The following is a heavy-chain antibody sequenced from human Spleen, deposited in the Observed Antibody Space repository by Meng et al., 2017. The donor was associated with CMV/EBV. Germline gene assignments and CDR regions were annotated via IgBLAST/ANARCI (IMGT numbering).Heavy chain of an antibody. J-gene: IGHJ4*02. Sequence: ASVKVSCKASAGTFRSYAISWVRLAPGQGLEWMGRINPYSGDTHFAQKFQGRVTMTRDTSISTAYMELTSLKSDDTAIYYCARDPSASVWSGYHEYWGQGALVTVSS. CDR1: AGTFRSYA. D-gene: IGHD3-3*01. V-gene: IGHV1-2*02. CDR2: INPYSGDT. CDR3: ARDPSASVWSGYHEY.